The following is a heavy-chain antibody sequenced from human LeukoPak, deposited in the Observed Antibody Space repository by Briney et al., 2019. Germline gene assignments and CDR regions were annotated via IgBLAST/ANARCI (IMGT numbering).Heavy chain of an antibody. CDR3: AKDANYDSSGYLDY. Sequence: GGSLRLSCAASGFTFDDYAMHWVRQAPGKGLEWVSGISWNSGSGGYADSVKGRFTISRDSAKNSLYLQMNSLRAEDTALYYCAKDANYDSSGYLDYWGQGTLVTVSS. CDR1: GFTFDDYA. D-gene: IGHD3-22*01. J-gene: IGHJ4*02. V-gene: IGHV3-9*01. CDR2: ISWNSGSG.